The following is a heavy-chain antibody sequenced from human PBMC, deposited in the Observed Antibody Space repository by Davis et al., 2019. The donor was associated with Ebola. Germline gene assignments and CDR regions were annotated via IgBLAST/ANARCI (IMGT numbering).Heavy chain of an antibody. V-gene: IGHV3-53*01. CDR1: GFTVSDKY. J-gene: IGHJ2*01. D-gene: IGHD4-17*01. Sequence: GGSLRLSCAASGFTVSDKYMSWVRQAPGKGLEWVSVIYRDERTYYADSVKGRFTVSRDNSENMVYLQMSTLRAEDTAVYYCARHINGDFWYFDLWGRGTRVTVSS. CDR2: IYRDERT. CDR3: ARHINGDFWYFDL.